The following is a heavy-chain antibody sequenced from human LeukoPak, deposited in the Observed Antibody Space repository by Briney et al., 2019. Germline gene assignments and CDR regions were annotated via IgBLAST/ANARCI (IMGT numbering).Heavy chain of an antibody. J-gene: IGHJ6*02. CDR3: VRSLPGTLLRGYGMDV. CDR2: IFPRDPDV. Sequence: GEDLTLYCNSSGYNFTCYWIGGARQTTGKGLDCMGDIFPRDPDVRYSPCLQGQVTITADKSTHTAYRHWGSLKASDCAMYYCVRSLPGTLLRGYGMDVWGPGATVTVS. CDR1: GYNFTCYW. D-gene: IGHD3-10*01. V-gene: IGHV5-51*01.